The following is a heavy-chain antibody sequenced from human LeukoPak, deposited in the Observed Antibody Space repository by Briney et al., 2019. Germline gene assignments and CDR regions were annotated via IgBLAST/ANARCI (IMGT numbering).Heavy chain of an antibody. D-gene: IGHD3-16*01. CDR2: IYYSGST. V-gene: IGHV4-59*08. CDR3: ARAVWGSYFDY. J-gene: IGHJ4*02. Sequence: SETLSLTCTVSGGSISSYYWSWIRQPPGKGLEWIGYIYYSGSTNYNPSLKSRVTISVDTSKNQFSLKLSSVTAADAAVYYCARAVWGSYFDYWGQGTLVTVSS. CDR1: GGSISSYY.